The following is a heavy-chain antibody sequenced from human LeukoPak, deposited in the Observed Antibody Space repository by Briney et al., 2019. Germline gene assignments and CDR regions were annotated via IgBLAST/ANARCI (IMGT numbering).Heavy chain of an antibody. Sequence: GGSLRLSCAASGFTFSSYAMSWVRQAPGKGLEWVSSISSSSSYIYYADSVKGRFTISRDNAKNSLYLQMNSLRAEDTAVYYCARDREIAVAGFNWFDPWGQGTLVTVSS. CDR1: GFTFSSYA. V-gene: IGHV3-21*01. J-gene: IGHJ5*02. CDR3: ARDREIAVAGFNWFDP. CDR2: ISSSSSYI. D-gene: IGHD6-19*01.